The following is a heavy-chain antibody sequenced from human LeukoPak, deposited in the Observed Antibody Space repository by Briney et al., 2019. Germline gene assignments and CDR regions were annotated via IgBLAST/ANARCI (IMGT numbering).Heavy chain of an antibody. Sequence: GGSLRRSCTASGFTFGDYAMSWVRQAPGKGLEWVGFIRSKAYGGTTEYAASVEGRFIISRDDSKSIAYLQMNSLKTEDTAVYYCIRGRLLCDYWGQGTLVTVSS. J-gene: IGHJ4*02. D-gene: IGHD3-10*01. CDR2: IRSKAYGGTT. CDR3: IRGRLLCDY. V-gene: IGHV3-49*04. CDR1: GFTFGDYA.